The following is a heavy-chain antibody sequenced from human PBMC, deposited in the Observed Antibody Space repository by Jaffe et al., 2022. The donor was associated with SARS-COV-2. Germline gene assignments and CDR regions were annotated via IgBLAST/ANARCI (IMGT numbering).Heavy chain of an antibody. CDR1: GYTFTSYG. Sequence: QVQLVQSGAEVKKPGASVKVSCKASGYTFTSYGISWVRQAPGQGLEWMGWISAYNGNTNYAQKLQGRVTMTTDTSTSTAYMELRSLRSDDTAVYYCASDQWDSSGYYYDVDAFDIWGQGTMVTVSS. D-gene: IGHD3-22*01. CDR3: ASDQWDSSGYYYDVDAFDI. J-gene: IGHJ3*02. CDR2: ISAYNGNT. V-gene: IGHV1-18*01.